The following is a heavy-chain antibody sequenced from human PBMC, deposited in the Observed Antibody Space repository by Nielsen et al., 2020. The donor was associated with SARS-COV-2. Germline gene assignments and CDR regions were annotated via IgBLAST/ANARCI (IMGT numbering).Heavy chain of an antibody. V-gene: IGHV3-21*01. CDR3: ARDFGYKYGYYYYYYMDV. Sequence: WIRQPPGKGLEWVSSISSSSSYIYYADSVKGRFTISRDNAKSSLYLQMNSLRAEDTAVYYCARDFGYKYGYYYYYYMDVWGKGTTVTVSS. D-gene: IGHD5-18*01. J-gene: IGHJ6*03. CDR2: ISSSSSYI.